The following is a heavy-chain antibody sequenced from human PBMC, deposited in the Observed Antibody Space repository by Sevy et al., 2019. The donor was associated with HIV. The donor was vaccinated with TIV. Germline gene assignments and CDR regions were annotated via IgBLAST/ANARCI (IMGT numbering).Heavy chain of an antibody. Sequence: ASVKVSCKASGYTFTSYYMHWVRQAPGQGLEWMGIINPSGGSTSYAQKFQGRVTMTRDTSTSTVYMELGSLRSEDTAVYYCARERSVLRFLEWLSGDYYYGMDVWGQGTTVTVSS. J-gene: IGHJ6*02. CDR3: ARERSVLRFLEWLSGDYYYGMDV. V-gene: IGHV1-46*01. CDR2: INPSGGST. CDR1: GYTFTSYY. D-gene: IGHD3-3*01.